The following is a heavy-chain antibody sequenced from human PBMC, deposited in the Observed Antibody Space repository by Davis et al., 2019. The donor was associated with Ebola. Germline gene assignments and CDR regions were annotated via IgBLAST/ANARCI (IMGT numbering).Heavy chain of an antibody. CDR1: GFTFSDYS. J-gene: IGHJ4*02. D-gene: IGHD1-7*01. CDR3: VRDSNYLDIRGSFDS. CDR2: IANEGIRK. V-gene: IGHV3-30*09. Sequence: PGGSLRLSCVGSGFTFSDYSMAWVRQAPGKGLEWVALIANEGIRKFYTDSVTGRFAISRDVSDNSMSLQMNDLTPEDSGVYYCVRDSNYLDIRGSFDSWGQGTQVTVSS.